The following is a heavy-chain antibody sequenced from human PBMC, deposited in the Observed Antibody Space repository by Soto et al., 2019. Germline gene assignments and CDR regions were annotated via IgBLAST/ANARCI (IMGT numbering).Heavy chain of an antibody. Sequence: PGGSLRRSCAASGFTFSNYEMNWVRQAPGKVLELLAHMTGSGGDIIYADSVKGRFTISRDNAHNSLYLQLNSLRAEDTALYYCARSSGSYRRFDSWGQGTLENDSS. CDR1: GFTFSNYE. V-gene: IGHV3-48*03. CDR2: MTGSGGDI. CDR3: ARSSGSYRRFDS. J-gene: IGHJ4*01. D-gene: IGHD3-22*01.